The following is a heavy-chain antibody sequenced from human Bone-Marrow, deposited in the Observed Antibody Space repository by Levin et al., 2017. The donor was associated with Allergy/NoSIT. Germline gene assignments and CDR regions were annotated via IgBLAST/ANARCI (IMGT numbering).Heavy chain of an antibody. D-gene: IGHD1-26*01. Sequence: SLKISCEASGFTFEDYGMHWVRQVPGKGLQWLSGITAKSDNIGYADSVKGRFTVSRDNAKKSLFLQMNSLRPEDTALYYCAKVRAAASGTGYFDSWGQGAWVTVSS. J-gene: IGHJ4*02. CDR2: ITAKSDNI. CDR3: AKVRAAASGTGYFDS. CDR1: GFTFEDYG. V-gene: IGHV3-9*01.